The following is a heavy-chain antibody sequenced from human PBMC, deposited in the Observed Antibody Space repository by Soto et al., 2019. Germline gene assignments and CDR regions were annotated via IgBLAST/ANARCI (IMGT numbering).Heavy chain of an antibody. Sequence: QVQLVQSGAELKKPGASVKVSCKASGYTFTSYGISWVRQAPGQGLEWMGWISPYNGNTNSAQKLQGRVTMTTDTSTSTAYMELRRLRSDDTAVDYCAREYGSGSRFDFWGQGTLVTVSA. V-gene: IGHV1-18*01. D-gene: IGHD3-10*01. CDR2: ISPYNGNT. CDR3: AREYGSGSRFDF. J-gene: IGHJ4*02. CDR1: GYTFTSYG.